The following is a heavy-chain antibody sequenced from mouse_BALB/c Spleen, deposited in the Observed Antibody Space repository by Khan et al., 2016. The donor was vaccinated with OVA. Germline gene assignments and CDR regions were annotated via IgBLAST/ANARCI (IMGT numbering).Heavy chain of an antibody. D-gene: IGHD1-1*01. CDR3: ARGHYGSSYY. CDR2: INTETGEP. Sequence: QIQLVQSGPELKKPGETVKISCKASGYTFTDYSMHWVKQAPGKGLKWMGRINTETGEPTYADDFKGRFAFSLETSASTAYLQINNLKNEDTATYCCARGHYGSSYYWGQGTTLTVSS. J-gene: IGHJ2*01. V-gene: IGHV9-2-1*01. CDR1: GYTFTDYS.